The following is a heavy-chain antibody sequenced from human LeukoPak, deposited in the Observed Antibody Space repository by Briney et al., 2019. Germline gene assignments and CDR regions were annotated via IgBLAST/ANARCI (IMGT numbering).Heavy chain of an antibody. J-gene: IGHJ6*03. CDR2: ISSNGGST. V-gene: IGHV3-64*01. Sequence: AGGSLRLSCAASGFTFSSYAMHWVRQAPGKGLEYVSAISSNGGSTYYANSVKGRFTISRDNSKNTLYLQMGSLRAEDMAVYYCARSPFPENRDGYTHYYMDVWGKGTTVTVSS. D-gene: IGHD5-24*01. CDR3: ARSPFPENRDGYTHYYMDV. CDR1: GFTFSSYA.